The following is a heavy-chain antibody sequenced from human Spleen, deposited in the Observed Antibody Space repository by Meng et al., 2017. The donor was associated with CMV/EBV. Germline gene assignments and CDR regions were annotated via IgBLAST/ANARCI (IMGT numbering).Heavy chain of an antibody. Sequence: GESLKISCVASGFTFSDYWMNWVRQAPGKGLEWVSSISSSSNYIYYADSVKGRFTISRDNAKNSLYLQMNSLRVEDTAVYYCASREGGYWGQGTLVTVSS. D-gene: IGHD3-16*01. CDR3: ASREGGY. V-gene: IGHV3-21*01. CDR1: GFTFSDYW. CDR2: ISSSSNYI. J-gene: IGHJ4*02.